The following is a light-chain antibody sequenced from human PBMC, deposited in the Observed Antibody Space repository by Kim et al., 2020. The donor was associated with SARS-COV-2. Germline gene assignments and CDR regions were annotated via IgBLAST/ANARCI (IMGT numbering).Light chain of an antibody. V-gene: IGLV2-14*03. Sequence: GQSITISCTGTSSDIGAYNYVSWYQQHPGKAPKLMIYDVTNRPSGLSNRFSGSKSGNTASLTISGLQAEDEADYYCSSYTSSSTQVFGTGTKVTVL. CDR1: SSDIGAYNY. CDR2: DVT. CDR3: SSYTSSSTQV. J-gene: IGLJ1*01.